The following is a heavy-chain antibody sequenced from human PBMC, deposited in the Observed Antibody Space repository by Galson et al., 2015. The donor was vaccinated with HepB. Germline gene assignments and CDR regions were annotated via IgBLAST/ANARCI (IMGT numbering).Heavy chain of an antibody. CDR1: GFTFSDYY. V-gene: IGHV3-11*06. CDR3: AREGLRHGAIDI. Sequence: SLRLSCAASGFTFSDYYMNWMRQAPGKGLEWVSYITSSSLFTEYADSVKGRVTISRDNGANSLFLQMNSLRPEDTAVYYCAREGLRHGAIDIWGQGTTVTVSS. D-gene: IGHD1-26*01. J-gene: IGHJ6*02. CDR2: ITSSSLFT.